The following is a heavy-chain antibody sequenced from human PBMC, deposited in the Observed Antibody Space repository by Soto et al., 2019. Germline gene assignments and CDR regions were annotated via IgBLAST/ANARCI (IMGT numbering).Heavy chain of an antibody. CDR2: ISGSADGT. CDR3: AKDTVGXYXFWXXXXXDXLDV. D-gene: IGHD3-16*01. Sequence: EVKLLESGGGLAQPGGSLRLSCVGSGFTFDSYAISWVRQAPGERLQWIAAISGSADGTDYAHSVRGRFTISRDNAKKTVHLQMDSLRVEDTAVYFCAKDTVGXYXFWXXXXXDXLDVXXQGTLVSVS. V-gene: IGHV3-23*01. J-gene: IGHJ3*01. CDR1: GFTFDSYA.